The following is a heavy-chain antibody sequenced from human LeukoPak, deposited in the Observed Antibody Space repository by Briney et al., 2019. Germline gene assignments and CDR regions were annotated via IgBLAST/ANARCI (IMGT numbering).Heavy chain of an antibody. V-gene: IGHV4-39*01. CDR2: VYYSGTT. D-gene: IGHD3-3*01. CDR3: ARQDTITTPGVDY. Sequence: SETLSLTCTVSGGSISGSSYYWGWIRQPPGKGLEWIGNVYYSGTTYYGPSLKSRVTISVDTSKNQFSLKLSSVTAADTAVYYCARQDTITTPGVDYWGQGTPVTVSS. J-gene: IGHJ4*02. CDR1: GGSISGSSYY.